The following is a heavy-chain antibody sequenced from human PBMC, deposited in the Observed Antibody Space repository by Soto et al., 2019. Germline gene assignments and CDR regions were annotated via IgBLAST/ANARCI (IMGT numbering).Heavy chain of an antibody. J-gene: IGHJ4*02. V-gene: IGHV3-48*02. Sequence: EVQLVESGGGLVQPGESLRLSCTASGITFSSYSMNWVRQAPGKGLEWLSYISRSKTTYADAVKGRFTISRDNAKNSVYLQMNSLRDEDTAVYYCVGEQDVHTPLVHGNYWGRGTRVTVSS. CDR3: VGEQDVHTPLVHGNY. D-gene: IGHD5-18*01. CDR2: ISRSKTT. CDR1: GITFSSYS.